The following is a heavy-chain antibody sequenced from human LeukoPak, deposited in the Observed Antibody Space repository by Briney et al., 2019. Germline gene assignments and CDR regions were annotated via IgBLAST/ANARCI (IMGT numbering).Heavy chain of an antibody. Sequence: PGGSLRLSCAASGFTFSNYAMNWVRQAPGKGLEWVSAVSGSGGSTYYADSVKGRFTISRDNSKSTLYLQMSSLRAEDTAVYYCARRDDNSAYDYWGQGTLVTVSS. D-gene: IGHD5-24*01. V-gene: IGHV3-23*01. CDR2: VSGSGGST. J-gene: IGHJ4*02. CDR3: ARRDDNSAYDY. CDR1: GFTFSNYA.